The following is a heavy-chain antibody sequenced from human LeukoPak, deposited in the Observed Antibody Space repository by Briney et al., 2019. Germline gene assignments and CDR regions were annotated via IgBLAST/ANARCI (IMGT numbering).Heavy chain of an antibody. CDR1: GGSISSYY. CDR2: IYYSGST. D-gene: IGHD5-18*01. Sequence: SETLSLTCTVSGGSISSYYWSWIRQPPGKGLEWIGYIYYSGSTNYNPSLKSRVTISVDTSKNQFSLRLSSVTAADTAVYYCARQMDTAMVTGHYYYYMDVWGKGTTVTVSS. V-gene: IGHV4-59*08. J-gene: IGHJ6*03. CDR3: ARQMDTAMVTGHYYYYMDV.